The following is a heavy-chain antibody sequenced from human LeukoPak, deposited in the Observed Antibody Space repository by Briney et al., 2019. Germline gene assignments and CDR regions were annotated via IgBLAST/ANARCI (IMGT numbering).Heavy chain of an antibody. Sequence: SETLSLTCSVSGGSISTYYWSWIRQPPGKGLEWIGYIYYSGSTSYNPSLKSRVTISVDTSKNQFSLKLSSVTAADTAVYYCARGRHTYGAFDYWGQGTLVTVSS. CDR1: GGSISTYY. CDR3: ARGRHTYGAFDY. V-gene: IGHV4-59*01. D-gene: IGHD3-10*01. CDR2: IYYSGST. J-gene: IGHJ4*02.